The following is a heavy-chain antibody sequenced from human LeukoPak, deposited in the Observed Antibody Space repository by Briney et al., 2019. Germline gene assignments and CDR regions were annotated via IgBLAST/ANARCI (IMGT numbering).Heavy chain of an antibody. CDR2: IYSGGST. V-gene: IGHV3-66*02. D-gene: IGHD4-17*01. CDR1: GFTLSSNY. Sequence: GGSLRLSCAASGFTLSSNYMSWVRQAPGKGREWVSVIYSGGSTYYADSVKGRFTISRDNSKNTLYLQMNSLRAENTAVYYCARDLDGDYGAFAMDVWGKGTTVTVSS. CDR3: ARDLDGDYGAFAMDV. J-gene: IGHJ6*04.